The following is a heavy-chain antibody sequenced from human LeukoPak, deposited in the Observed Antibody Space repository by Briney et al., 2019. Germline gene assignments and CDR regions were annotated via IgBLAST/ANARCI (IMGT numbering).Heavy chain of an antibody. CDR2: IYYSGST. CDR1: GGSISSYY. V-gene: IGHV4-59*01. Sequence: SETLSLTCTVSGGSISSYYWSWIRQPPGKGLEWIGYIYYSGSTNYNPSLKSRVTISVDTSKNQFSLKLSSVTAADTAVYYCARGYYDFWSGYSYYYGMDVWGQGTMVTVSS. J-gene: IGHJ6*02. CDR3: ARGYYDFWSGYSYYYGMDV. D-gene: IGHD3-3*01.